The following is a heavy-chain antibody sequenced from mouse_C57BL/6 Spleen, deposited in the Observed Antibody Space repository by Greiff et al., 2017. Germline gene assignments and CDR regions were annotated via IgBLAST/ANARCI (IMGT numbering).Heavy chain of an antibody. CDR3: ARHYDRRMDY. V-gene: IGHV1-50*01. D-gene: IGHD1-1*01. J-gene: IGHJ4*01. CDR1: GYTFTSYW. Sequence: QVQLQQPGAELVKPGASVKLSCKASGYTFTSYWMQWVKQRPGQGLEWIGEFDPSDSYTNYNHKFKGKATVTVDTSSSTAYMHLSSLTSEDSAVYYGARHYDRRMDYRGQGTSVTVSS. CDR2: FDPSDSYT.